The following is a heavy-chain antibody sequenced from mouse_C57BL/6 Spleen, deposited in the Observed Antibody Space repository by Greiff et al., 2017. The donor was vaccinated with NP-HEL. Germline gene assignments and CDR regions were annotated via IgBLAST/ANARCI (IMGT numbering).Heavy chain of an antibody. CDR2: INPGSGGT. CDR1: GYAFTNYL. J-gene: IGHJ4*01. Sequence: QVQLQQSGAELVRPGTSVKVSCKASGYAFTNYLIEWVKQRPGQGLEWIGVINPGSGGTNYNEKFKGKATLTADKSSSTAYMQLSSPTSEDSAVYFCARWLLRGAMDYWGQGTSVTVSS. CDR3: ARWLLRGAMDY. D-gene: IGHD2-3*01. V-gene: IGHV1-54*01.